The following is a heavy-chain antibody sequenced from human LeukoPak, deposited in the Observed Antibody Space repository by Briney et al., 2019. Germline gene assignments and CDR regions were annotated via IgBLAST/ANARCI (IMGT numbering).Heavy chain of an antibody. J-gene: IGHJ4*02. CDR2: IIPIFGTA. D-gene: IGHD3-22*01. Sequence: SVKVSCKASGGTFSSYAISWVRQAPGQGLEWMGGIIPIFGTANYAQKFQGRVTMTMDPSISTAYMELSSLRSEDTAVYYCARRSDDYDSSAYYHWGQGTLVTVSA. V-gene: IGHV1-69*05. CDR3: ARRSDDYDSSAYYH. CDR1: GGTFSSYA.